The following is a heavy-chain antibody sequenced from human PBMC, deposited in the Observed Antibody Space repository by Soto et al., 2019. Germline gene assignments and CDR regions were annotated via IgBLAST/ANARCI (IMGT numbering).Heavy chain of an antibody. CDR2: TSYTWST. CDR1: GGSITSYH. V-gene: IGHV4-59*01. D-gene: IGHD1-26*01. CDR3: ARGYSPALGAPWARVNWFDP. Sequence: PSETLSLTCIVSGGSITSYHWSWIRQFPGKGLEWIAYTSYTWSTNYNPSLKSRVTRSVDTSRNQLSLNLTSVTAADTAVYYCARGYSPALGAPWARVNWFDPWCQGTLVTVSS. J-gene: IGHJ5*02.